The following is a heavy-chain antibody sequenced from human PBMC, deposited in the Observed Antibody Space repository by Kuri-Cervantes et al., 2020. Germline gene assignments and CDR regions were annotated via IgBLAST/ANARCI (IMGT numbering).Heavy chain of an antibody. CDR3: AKENTGIAVAGNNWFDP. Sequence: GGSLRLSCAASGFTFSSYGMHWVRQAPGKGLEWVAVISYDGSNKYYADSVKGRFTISRDNSKNTLYLQMNSLRAEDTAVYYCAKENTGIAVAGNNWFDPWGQGTLVTVSS. CDR1: GFTFSSYG. J-gene: IGHJ5*02. V-gene: IGHV3-30*18. CDR2: ISYDGSNK. D-gene: IGHD6-19*01.